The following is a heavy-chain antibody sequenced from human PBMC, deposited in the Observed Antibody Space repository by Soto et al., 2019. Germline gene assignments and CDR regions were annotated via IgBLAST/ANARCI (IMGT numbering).Heavy chain of an antibody. D-gene: IGHD6-19*01. Sequence: SETLSLTCTVSGGSISSYYWSWIRQPPGKGLEWIGYIYYSGSTNYNPSLKSRVTISVDTSKNQFSLKLSSVTAADTAVYYCARGAYSSGWSREYYFDYWGQGTLVTVSS. CDR3: ARGAYSSGWSREYYFDY. V-gene: IGHV4-59*01. CDR1: GGSISSYY. J-gene: IGHJ4*02. CDR2: IYYSGST.